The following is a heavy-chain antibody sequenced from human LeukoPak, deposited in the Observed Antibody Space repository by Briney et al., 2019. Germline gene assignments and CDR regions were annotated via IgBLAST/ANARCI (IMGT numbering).Heavy chain of an antibody. Sequence: ASETLSLTCTGSGGSISSYYWSWIRQPAGKGLEWIGRIYTSGSTNYNPSLKSRVTMSVDTSKNQFSLKLSSVTAADTAVYYCARESGYNLEYYFDYWGQGTLVTVSS. CDR3: ARESGYNLEYYFDY. D-gene: IGHD5-12*01. J-gene: IGHJ4*02. CDR2: IYTSGST. V-gene: IGHV4-4*07. CDR1: GGSISSYY.